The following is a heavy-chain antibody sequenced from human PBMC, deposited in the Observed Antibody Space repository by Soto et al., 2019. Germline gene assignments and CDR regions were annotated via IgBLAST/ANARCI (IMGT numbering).Heavy chain of an antibody. J-gene: IGHJ6*02. CDR3: AKADYYYYYGMDV. Sequence: GVLRLSCAASGFTFSSYAMSWVRQAPGKGLEWVSAISGSGGSTYYADSVKGRFTISRDNSKNTLYLQMNSLRAEDTAVYYCAKADYYYYYGMDVWGQGTTVTVSS. CDR2: ISGSGGST. V-gene: IGHV3-23*01. CDR1: GFTFSSYA.